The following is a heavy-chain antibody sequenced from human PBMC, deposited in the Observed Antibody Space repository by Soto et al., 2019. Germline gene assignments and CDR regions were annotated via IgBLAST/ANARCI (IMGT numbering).Heavy chain of an antibody. J-gene: IGHJ1*01. D-gene: IGHD3-10*01. Sequence: QLQLQESGPGLVKPSETLSLTCNVSGVSITSRSHYWGWIRQPPGKGLEWIGSIYHLGNTYYHPSLRSRVAISVDTSKNQFSLKLTSVSASDTAVYFCALFISSAGAYFHHWGQGTLVTVSS. V-gene: IGHV4-39*01. CDR1: GVSITSRSHY. CDR3: ALFISSAGAYFHH. CDR2: IYHLGNT.